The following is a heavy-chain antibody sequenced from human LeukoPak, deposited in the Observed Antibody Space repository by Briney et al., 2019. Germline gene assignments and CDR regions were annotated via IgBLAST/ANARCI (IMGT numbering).Heavy chain of an antibody. Sequence: SETLSLTCTVSGDSISRYYWSWIRQPAGKGLEWIGRFYTIGGTNYNPSLKSRVTISTDTSKNQFSLKLSSVTAADTAVYYCARQEYSSPLYNWFDPWGQGTLVTVSS. CDR2: FYTIGGT. V-gene: IGHV4-4*07. CDR3: ARQEYSSPLYNWFDP. J-gene: IGHJ5*02. D-gene: IGHD6-6*01. CDR1: GDSISRYY.